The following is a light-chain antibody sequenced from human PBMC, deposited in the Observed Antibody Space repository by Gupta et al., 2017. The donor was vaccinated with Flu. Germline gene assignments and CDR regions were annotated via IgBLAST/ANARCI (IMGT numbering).Light chain of an antibody. J-gene: IGLJ2*01. Sequence: QSVLTQTPPVSGAPGQRVTIPCTGSSSNTGAGYDVHWYQQLPGTAPKLLSYGNSNRPSGVPDRFSGSKSGTSASLAITGLQAEDEADYYCQSYDSSLSGSVFGGGTKLTVL. CDR3: QSYDSSLSGSV. CDR2: GNS. CDR1: SSNTGAGYD. V-gene: IGLV1-40*01.